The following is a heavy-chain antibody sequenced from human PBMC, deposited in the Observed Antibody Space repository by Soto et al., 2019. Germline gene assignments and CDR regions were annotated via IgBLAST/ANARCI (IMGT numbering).Heavy chain of an antibody. V-gene: IGHV3-30*18. CDR1: GFSFSDFG. Sequence: GGSLRLSCAPSGFSFSDFGMHWVRQAPGKGLEWVAAISHDGSNQYYGDSVKGRFSISRDHSNNRLYLQMNNLKVEDSAIYFCAKETRSRAVTATRVNGMDVWGQGTTVTVS. CDR3: AKETRSRAVTATRVNGMDV. CDR2: ISHDGSNQ. D-gene: IGHD2-21*02. J-gene: IGHJ6*02.